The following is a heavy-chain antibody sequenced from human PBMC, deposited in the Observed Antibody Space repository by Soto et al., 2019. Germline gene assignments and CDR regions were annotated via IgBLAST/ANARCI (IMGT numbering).Heavy chain of an antibody. CDR2: IYYSGST. Sequence: QVQLQVSGPGLVKPSQTLSLTCTVSGGSISSGDYYWSWIRQPPGKGLEWIGYIYYSGSTYYNPSLKSRVTISVDTSKNQFALKLSSVTAADTAVYYCARVGGFGATTIDYWGQGTLVTVSS. J-gene: IGHJ4*02. D-gene: IGHD3-10*01. CDR3: ARVGGFGATTIDY. CDR1: GGSISSGDYY. V-gene: IGHV4-30-4*01.